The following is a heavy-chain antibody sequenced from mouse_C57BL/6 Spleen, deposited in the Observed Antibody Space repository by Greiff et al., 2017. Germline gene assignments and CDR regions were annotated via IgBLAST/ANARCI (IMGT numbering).Heavy chain of an antibody. Sequence: QVQLQQPGAELVKPGASVKLSCKASGYTFTSYWMQWVKQRPGQGLEWIGEIDPSDSYTNYNPKFQGKATLTVDTSSSTAYMQLSSLTSEDSAVNYCARERANWDYFDYWGQGTTLTVSS. CDR2: IDPSDSYT. D-gene: IGHD4-1*02. CDR1: GYTFTSYW. V-gene: IGHV1-50*01. J-gene: IGHJ2*01. CDR3: ARERANWDYFDY.